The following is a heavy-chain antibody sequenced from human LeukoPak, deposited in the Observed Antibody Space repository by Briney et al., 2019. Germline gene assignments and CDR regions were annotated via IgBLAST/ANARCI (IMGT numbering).Heavy chain of an antibody. CDR3: ARVRRPRLQSMGDFDY. D-gene: IGHD4-11*01. V-gene: IGHV1-46*01. Sequence: ASVKVSCKASGYTFTSYYIHWVRQAPGQGLEWMGIINPSGGSTNYAQRFQGRVTMTRNTSISTAYMELSSLRPEDTAVYYCARVRRPRLQSMGDFDYWGQGTLVTVSS. J-gene: IGHJ4*02. CDR2: INPSGGST. CDR1: GYTFTSYY.